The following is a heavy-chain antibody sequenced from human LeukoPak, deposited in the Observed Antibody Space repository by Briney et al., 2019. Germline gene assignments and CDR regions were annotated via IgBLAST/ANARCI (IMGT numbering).Heavy chain of an antibody. J-gene: IGHJ4*02. CDR1: GGTFSSYA. CDR2: IIPIFGTA. D-gene: IGHD3-3*01. Sequence: SVKVSCKASGGTFSSYAISWVRQAPGQGLEWMGGIIPIFGTANYTQKFQGRVTITADKSTSTAYMELSSLRSEDTAVYYCARHCQECPDDYWGQGTLVTVSS. CDR3: ARHCQECPDDY. V-gene: IGHV1-69*06.